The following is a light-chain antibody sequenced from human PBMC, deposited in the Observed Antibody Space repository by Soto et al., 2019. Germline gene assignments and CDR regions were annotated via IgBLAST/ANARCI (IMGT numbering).Light chain of an antibody. J-gene: IGLJ3*02. V-gene: IGLV3-21*04. CDR2: NDN. Sequence: SYELTQPPSVSLAPGKTARITCGGNNIATYSVHWYRQKPGQAPVLVISNDNDRPSGIPDRFSGSNSGHTATLTIRRVEAGDEADYYWQLLDNKNDEVVFGGGTQLTVL. CDR3: QLLDNKNDEVV. CDR1: NIATYS.